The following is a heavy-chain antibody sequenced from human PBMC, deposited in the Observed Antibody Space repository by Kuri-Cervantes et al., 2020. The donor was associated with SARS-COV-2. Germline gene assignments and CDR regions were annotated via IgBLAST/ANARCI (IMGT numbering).Heavy chain of an antibody. J-gene: IGHJ4*02. CDR2: TLYSGSP. Sequence: LRLSCIVSGDSMDSVYYYWSWIRQPPGKGLEWIGYTLYSGSPYYNPSLKSRLSISVDTSKKQFSLNLGSVTVADTAAYHCARGGSTRSLDYWGQGTLVTVSS. CDR3: ARGGSTRSLDY. D-gene: IGHD2-2*01. CDR1: GDSMDSVYYY. V-gene: IGHV4-30-4*01.